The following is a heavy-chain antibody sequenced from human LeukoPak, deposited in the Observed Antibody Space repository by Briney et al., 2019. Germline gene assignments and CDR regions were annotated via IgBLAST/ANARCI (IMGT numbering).Heavy chain of an antibody. CDR1: GYSFTSYW. Sequence: GESLQISCQGSGYSFTSYWIGWVRQLPGKGLEWMGIIYPGDSDTRYSPSFQGQVTISADKSISTAYLQWSSLKASDTAMYYCARVGVGATPLWVGFFDYWGQGTLVTVSS. D-gene: IGHD1-26*01. J-gene: IGHJ4*02. V-gene: IGHV5-51*01. CDR2: IYPGDSDT. CDR3: ARVGVGATPLWVGFFDY.